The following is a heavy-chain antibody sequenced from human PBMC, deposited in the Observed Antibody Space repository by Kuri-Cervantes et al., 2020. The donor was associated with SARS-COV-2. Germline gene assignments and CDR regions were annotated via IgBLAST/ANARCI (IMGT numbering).Heavy chain of an antibody. CDR2: IYYTGNT. Sequence: GSLRLSCTASGYSISSSYYWGWIRQPPGKGLEWIGSIYYTGNTYYDPSLNSRVTMSVDTSKNQFSLKVSSVTAADTAVYYCARQYVLRHLEWSREMRSKYYMDVWGKGTTVTVSS. CDR3: ARQYVLRHLEWSREMRSKYYMDV. J-gene: IGHJ6*03. D-gene: IGHD3-3*01. V-gene: IGHV4-39*01. CDR1: GYSISSSYY.